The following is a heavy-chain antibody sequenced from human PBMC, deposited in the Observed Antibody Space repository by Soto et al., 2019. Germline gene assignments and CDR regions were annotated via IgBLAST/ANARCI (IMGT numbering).Heavy chain of an antibody. CDR1: GESFSGYY. Sequence: SETLSLTCAVYGESFSGYYWSWIRQPPGKGLEWIGEINHSGSTNYNPSLKSRVTISVDTSKNQFSLKLSSVTAADTAVYYCARVPDRWGQGTLVSVS. D-gene: IGHD2-2*01. V-gene: IGHV4-34*01. CDR2: INHSGST. J-gene: IGHJ5*02. CDR3: ARVPDR.